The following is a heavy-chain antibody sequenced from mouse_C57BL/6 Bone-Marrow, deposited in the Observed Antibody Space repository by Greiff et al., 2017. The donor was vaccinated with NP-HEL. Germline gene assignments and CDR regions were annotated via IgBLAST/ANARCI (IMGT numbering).Heavy chain of an antibody. CDR1: GFTFNTYA. V-gene: IGHV10-3*01. D-gene: IGHD2-4*01. CDR2: IRSKSSNYAT. Sequence: EVQLVESGGGLVQPKGSLKLSCAASGFTFNTYAMHWVRQAPGKGLEWVARIRSKSSNYATYYADSVKDRFTISRDDSQSMLYLQMNNLKTEDTAMYYCVRDRGIYYDYDVRVWYFDVWGQGTTLTVSS. CDR3: VRDRGIYYDYDVRVWYFDV. J-gene: IGHJ2*01.